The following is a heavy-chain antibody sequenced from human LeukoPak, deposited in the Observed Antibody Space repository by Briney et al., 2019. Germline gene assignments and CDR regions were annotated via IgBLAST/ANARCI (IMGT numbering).Heavy chain of an antibody. V-gene: IGHV3-48*02. CDR3: TRVDNCGGDCGAFDL. J-gene: IGHJ3*01. Sequence: PGGSLRLSCAASGFTFSSYSMNWVHQAPGKGLEWISYISSSGSTINYADSVKGRFTISRDSAKNSLYLQMNSLRDEDTAVYYCTRVDNCGGDCGAFDLWGHGTMVIVSS. D-gene: IGHD2-21*02. CDR2: ISSSGSTI. CDR1: GFTFSSYS.